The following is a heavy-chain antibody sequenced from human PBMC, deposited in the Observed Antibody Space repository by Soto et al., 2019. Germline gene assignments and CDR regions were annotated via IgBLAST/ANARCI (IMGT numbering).Heavy chain of an antibody. CDR1: GGSISTYW. CDR2: IYYSGST. J-gene: IGHJ4*02. D-gene: IGHD2-15*01. Sequence: SETLSLTCTVSGGSISTYWWSWIRQPPRKGLEWIGYIYYSGSTNYNPSLKSRVTISVDTSKNQSSLKLTSVTAADTAVYYCARSRGSTRSFDYWGQGTLVTVSS. CDR3: ARSRGSTRSFDY. V-gene: IGHV4-59*01.